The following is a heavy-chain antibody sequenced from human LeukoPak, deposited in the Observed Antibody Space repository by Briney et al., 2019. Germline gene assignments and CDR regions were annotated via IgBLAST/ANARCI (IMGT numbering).Heavy chain of an antibody. V-gene: IGHV1-69*02. CDR1: GGTFSSYT. CDR2: IIPILGIA. CDR3: ATTTMRGDAFDI. Sequence: SVKVSCKASGGTFSSYTISRVRQAPGQGLEWMGRIIPILGIANYAQKFQGRVTITADKSTSTAYMELSSLRSEDTAVYYCATTTMRGDAFDIWGQGTMVTVSS. D-gene: IGHD1-26*01. J-gene: IGHJ3*02.